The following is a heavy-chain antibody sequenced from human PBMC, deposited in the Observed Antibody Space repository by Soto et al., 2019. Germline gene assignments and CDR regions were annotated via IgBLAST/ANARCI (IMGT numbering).Heavy chain of an antibody. J-gene: IGHJ4*02. V-gene: IGHV5-51*01. D-gene: IGHD4-17*01. CDR1: GYSFTSYW. Sequence: GESLKISCKGSGYSFTSYWIGWVRQMPGKGLEWMGIIYPGDSDTRYSPSFQGQVTISVDKSKNQFSLKLSSVTAADTAVYYCARVGGDHVDYWGQGTLVTVSS. CDR3: ARVGGDHVDY. CDR2: IYPGDSDT.